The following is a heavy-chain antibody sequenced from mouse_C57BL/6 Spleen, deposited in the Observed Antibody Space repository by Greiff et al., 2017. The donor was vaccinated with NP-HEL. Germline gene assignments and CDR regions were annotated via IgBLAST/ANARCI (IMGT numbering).Heavy chain of an antibody. J-gene: IGHJ3*01. D-gene: IGHD2-12*01. CDR3: ARDHYYSRGFAY. Sequence: EVQRVESGGGLVKPGGSLKLSCAASGFTFSSYAMSWVRQTPEKRLEWVATISYGGSYTYYPDNVQGRFTISRDNAKTNLYLQMSHLKSEDTAMYYCARDHYYSRGFAYWGQGTLVTVSA. CDR2: ISYGGSYT. CDR1: GFTFSSYA. V-gene: IGHV5-4*01.